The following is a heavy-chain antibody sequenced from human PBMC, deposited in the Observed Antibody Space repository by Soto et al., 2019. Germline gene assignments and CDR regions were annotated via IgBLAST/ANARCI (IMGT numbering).Heavy chain of an antibody. D-gene: IGHD2-2*01. CDR1: GYSFTSYW. J-gene: IGHJ6*02. V-gene: IGHV5-51*01. CDR3: ARQLLGFCSSPSCLNFYYYGMDV. Sequence: LKISCKGFGYSFTSYWIGWVRQKPGKGLEWMGIIYPGDSETRYSPSFQGQVTISADKSISTAYLQWSSLKAPDTAIYYCARQLLGFCSSPSCLNFYYYGMDVWGLGTTVTVSS. CDR2: IYPGDSET.